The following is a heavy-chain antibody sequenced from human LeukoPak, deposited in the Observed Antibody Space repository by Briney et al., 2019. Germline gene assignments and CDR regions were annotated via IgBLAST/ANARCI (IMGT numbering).Heavy chain of an antibody. CDR2: IYYSGST. D-gene: IGHD3-9*01. Sequence: SETLSLTGAVYGGSFSSYYWSWIRQPPGKGLEWMVSIYYSGSTYYNPSLKSRVTISVDTSKNQFSLKLSSVTAADTAVYYCARQGVRYFDWLFSSNYFDYWGQGTLVTVSS. J-gene: IGHJ4*02. CDR1: GGSFSSYY. V-gene: IGHV4-39*01. CDR3: ARQGVRYFDWLFSSNYFDY.